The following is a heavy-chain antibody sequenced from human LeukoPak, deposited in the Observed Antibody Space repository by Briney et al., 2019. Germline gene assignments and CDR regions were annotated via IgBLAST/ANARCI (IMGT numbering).Heavy chain of an antibody. Sequence: SETLSLTCTVSGGSISSYYWSWIRQPPGKGLEWIGYGHYSGSTNYNPSLKSRVTFSVDTSKNQFSLKLRSVTAADTAVYYCARQSSDFGGYMDVWAKGTTVTVSS. V-gene: IGHV4-59*08. J-gene: IGHJ6*03. CDR1: GGSISSYY. D-gene: IGHD3-16*01. CDR3: ARQSSDFGGYMDV. CDR2: GHYSGST.